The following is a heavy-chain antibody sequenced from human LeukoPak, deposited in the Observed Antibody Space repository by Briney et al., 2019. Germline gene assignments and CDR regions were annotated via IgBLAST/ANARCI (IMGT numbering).Heavy chain of an antibody. D-gene: IGHD3-10*01. V-gene: IGHV3-48*03. Sequence: GGSLRLSCAASGFTFSSYEMNWVRQAPGKGLEWVSYISSSGSTIYYADSVKGRFTISRDNAKNSLYLQMNSLRAEDTAVYYCSRMLWFGASFDYWGQGTLVTVSS. J-gene: IGHJ4*02. CDR3: SRMLWFGASFDY. CDR1: GFTFSSYE. CDR2: ISSSGSTI.